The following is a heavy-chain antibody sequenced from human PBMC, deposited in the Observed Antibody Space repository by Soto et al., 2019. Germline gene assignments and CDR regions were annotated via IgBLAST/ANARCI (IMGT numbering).Heavy chain of an antibody. CDR1: GYTFTSYG. Sequence: ASVKVSCKASGYTFTSYGISWVRQAPGQGLEWMGWISAYNGNTNYAQKLQGRVTMTTDTSTSTAYMELRRLRSDDTAVYYCARRGYDFWWVYYARNYSYYGLDVWGQGSTVTVAS. J-gene: IGHJ6*02. CDR2: ISAYNGNT. V-gene: IGHV1-18*01. D-gene: IGHD3-3*01. CDR3: ARRGYDFWWVYYARNYSYYGLDV.